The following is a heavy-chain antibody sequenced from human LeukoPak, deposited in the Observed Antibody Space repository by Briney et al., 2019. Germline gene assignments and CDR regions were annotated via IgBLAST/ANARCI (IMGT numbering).Heavy chain of an antibody. J-gene: IGHJ6*03. V-gene: IGHV3-48*01. CDR3: AREVRDFGSGRRLLGDYMDV. CDR2: ISYSSSII. CDR1: GFTFSSYG. D-gene: IGHD3-10*01. Sequence: GGSLRLSCAASGFTFSSYGMSWVRQAPGKGLEWVSYISYSSSIINYADSVKGRFTISRDNAKNSLYLQMNSLRADDTAVYYCAREVRDFGSGRRLLGDYMDVWGKGTTVTVSS.